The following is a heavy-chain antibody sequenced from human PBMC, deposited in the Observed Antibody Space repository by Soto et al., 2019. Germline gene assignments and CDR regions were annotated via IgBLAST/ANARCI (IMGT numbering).Heavy chain of an antibody. CDR2: IVPIFRTT. Sequence: QVQLVQSGAEVKKSGSSVKVACKVSGDTFSNYAINWVRRAPGQGLEWMGAIVPIFRTTNYAHKFQGRVTITADESTITAYMELSRLRSDDTATYYCAREASAPGTFREDASDIWGQGTKVTVSS. J-gene: IGHJ3*02. V-gene: IGHV1-69*12. D-gene: IGHD1-7*01. CDR1: GDTFSNYA. CDR3: AREASAPGTFREDASDI.